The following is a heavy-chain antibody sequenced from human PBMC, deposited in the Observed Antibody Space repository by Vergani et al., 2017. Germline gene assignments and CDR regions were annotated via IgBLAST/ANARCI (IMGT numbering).Heavy chain of an antibody. D-gene: IGHD2-21*02. CDR3: ARESAAYCGGDCYSGYDYYGMDV. CDR2: IYTSGST. Sequence: QVQLQESGPGLVKPSETLSLTCTVSGGSISSYYWSWIRQPAGKGLEWIGRIYTSGSTNYNPSLKSRVTMSVDTSKNQFSLKLSSVTAADTAVYYCARESAAYCGGDCYSGYDYYGMDVWGQGTTVTVSS. J-gene: IGHJ6*02. CDR1: GGSISSYY. V-gene: IGHV4-4*07.